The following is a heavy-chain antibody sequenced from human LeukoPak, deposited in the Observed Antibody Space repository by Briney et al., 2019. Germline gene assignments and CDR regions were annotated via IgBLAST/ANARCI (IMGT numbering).Heavy chain of an antibody. J-gene: IGHJ3*02. CDR2: IIPIFGTA. Sequence: SVTDSCQASGGTFSSYAISWVRQAPGQGLAWMGGIIPIFGTANYAQKFQGRVTITADESTSTAYMELSSLRSEDTAVYYCAREPGTGAAFDIWGQGTMVTVSS. CDR1: GGTFSSYA. CDR3: AREPGTGAAFDI. V-gene: IGHV1-69*13. D-gene: IGHD1-1*01.